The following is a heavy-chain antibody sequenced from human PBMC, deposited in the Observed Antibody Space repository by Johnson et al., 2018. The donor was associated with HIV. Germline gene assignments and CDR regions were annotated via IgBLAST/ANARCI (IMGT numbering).Heavy chain of an antibody. J-gene: IGHJ3*02. CDR1: GLTFSSYA. Sequence: VQLVESGGGVVQHGRSLRLSCAASGLTFSSYAMHWVRQAPGKGLEWVSGIGGSGGSTHYADSVKGRFTISRDNSKNTLYLQMNSLRAEDTAVYYCARLGFYNWNGGGALDIWGQGTMVTVSS. CDR2: IGGSGGST. CDR3: ARLGFYNWNGGGALDI. D-gene: IGHD1-20*01. V-gene: IGHV3-23*04.